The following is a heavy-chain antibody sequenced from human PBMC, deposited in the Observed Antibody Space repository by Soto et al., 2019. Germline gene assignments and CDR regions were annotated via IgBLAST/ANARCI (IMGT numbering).Heavy chain of an antibody. CDR3: AKVDV. V-gene: IGHV3-30*18. CDR1: GFTFSSYG. CDR2: ISYDGSNK. Sequence: QVQLVESGGGVVQPGRSLRLSCAASGFTFSSYGMHWVRQAPGKGLEWVAVISYDGSNKYYADSVKGRFTISRDNSKNTLYLQMNSLRAEDTAVYYCAKVDVWGQGTTVTVSS. J-gene: IGHJ6*02.